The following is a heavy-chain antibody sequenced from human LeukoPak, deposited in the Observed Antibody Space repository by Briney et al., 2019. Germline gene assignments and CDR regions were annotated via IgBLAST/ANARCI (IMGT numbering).Heavy chain of an antibody. D-gene: IGHD6-13*01. CDR3: AIIPRAAAGPSARSPFHY. V-gene: IGHV3-7*01. CDR2: IKQDGSDK. J-gene: IGHJ4*02. Sequence: GGSLRLSCEVSGFTFSSYWMNWVRQAPGKGLEWVANIKQDGSDKYYVDSVKGRFTISRDNTKNSLYLQMNSLRAEDTAVYYCAIIPRAAAGPSARSPFHYWGQGTLVTVSS. CDR1: GFTFSSYW.